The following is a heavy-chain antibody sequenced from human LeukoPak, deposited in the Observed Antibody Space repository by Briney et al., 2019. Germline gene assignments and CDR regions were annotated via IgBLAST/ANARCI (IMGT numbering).Heavy chain of an antibody. J-gene: IGHJ4*02. CDR1: GGSISSSSYY. V-gene: IGHV4-39*01. CDR3: ARLPKYYYDNSDYSGYYFDY. CDR2: IYDSGST. D-gene: IGHD3-22*01. Sequence: SETLSLTCTVSGGSISSSSYYWGWSRQPPGKGLEWIGSIYDSGSTYYNPSLKSRVTISVNTSKTQFSLKLRSVTAADTAVYYCARLPKYYYDNSDYSGYYFDYWGQGTLVTVSS.